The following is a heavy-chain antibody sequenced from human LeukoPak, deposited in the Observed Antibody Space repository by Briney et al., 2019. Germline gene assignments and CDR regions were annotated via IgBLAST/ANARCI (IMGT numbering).Heavy chain of an antibody. V-gene: IGHV3-23*01. Sequence: GGSLRLSCAASGFTFSTYTMNWVRQAPGKGREWVSAINRGGGGTYYADFVKGRFTISRDNSENKLYLQMNSLRAEDTATYYCAKATGRYREVSSFDSWGQGTQVTVSS. D-gene: IGHD3-10*01. CDR1: GFTFSTYT. J-gene: IGHJ4*02. CDR3: AKATGRYREVSSFDS. CDR2: INRGGGGT.